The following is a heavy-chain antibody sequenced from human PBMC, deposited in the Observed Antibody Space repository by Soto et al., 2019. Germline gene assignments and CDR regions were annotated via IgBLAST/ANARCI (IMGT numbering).Heavy chain of an antibody. D-gene: IGHD4-17*01. CDR1: GFTFSSYG. CDR2: ISYDGSNK. CDR3: AKAYGDYVGDGMDV. J-gene: IGHJ6*02. Sequence: QVQLVESGGGVVQPGRSLRLSCAASGFTFSSYGMHWVRQAPGKGLEWVAVISYDGSNKYYADCVKGRFTISRDNSKNTLYLQMNSLRAEETAVYYCAKAYGDYVGDGMDVWGQGTTVTVSS. V-gene: IGHV3-30*18.